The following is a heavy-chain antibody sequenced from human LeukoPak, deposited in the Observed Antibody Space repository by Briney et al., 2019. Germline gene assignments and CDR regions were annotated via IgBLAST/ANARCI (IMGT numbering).Heavy chain of an antibody. V-gene: IGHV3-74*01. CDR3: ARGPNSNWSGLDF. J-gene: IGHJ4*02. Sequence: PGGSLRLSCTASGFSFSGHWMHWARQLPGKGLVWVSRTSPTGSTTSYADSVKGRFTVSGDNAKNTLYLQVNNLRAEDTAVYYCARGPNSNWSGLDFWGQGTLLTVSS. CDR1: GFSFSGHW. CDR2: TSPTGSTT. D-gene: IGHD6-6*01.